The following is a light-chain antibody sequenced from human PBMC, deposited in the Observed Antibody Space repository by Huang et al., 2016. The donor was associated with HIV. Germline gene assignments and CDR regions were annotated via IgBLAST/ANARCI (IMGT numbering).Light chain of an antibody. J-gene: IGKJ3*01. CDR2: GAS. Sequence: EIVLTQSPGTLSLSPGERATLSCRASQRVRSRYLAWYQQKPGQAPRLLIYGASYRATGIPDRFSGSGSGTDFTLTISRLEPEDLAVFYCQQYGTSRIFTFGPGTRVDIK. V-gene: IGKV3-20*01. CDR1: QRVRSRY. CDR3: QQYGTSRIFT.